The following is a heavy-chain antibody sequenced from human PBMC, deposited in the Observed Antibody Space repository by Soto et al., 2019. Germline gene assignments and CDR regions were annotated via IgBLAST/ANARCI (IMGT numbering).Heavy chain of an antibody. Sequence: SETLSLTCTVSGGSISSGDYYWSWIRQPPGKGLEWIGYIYYSGSTYYNPSLKSRVTIPVDTSKNQFSLKLSSVTAADTAVYYCARTTMTMIVVVMNPWFDPWGQGTLVTVSS. D-gene: IGHD3-22*01. CDR2: IYYSGST. V-gene: IGHV4-30-4*01. CDR3: ARTTMTMIVVVMNPWFDP. CDR1: GGSISSGDYY. J-gene: IGHJ5*02.